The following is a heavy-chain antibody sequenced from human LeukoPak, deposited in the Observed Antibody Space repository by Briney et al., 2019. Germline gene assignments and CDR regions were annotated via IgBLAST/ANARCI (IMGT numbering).Heavy chain of an antibody. D-gene: IGHD4-17*01. CDR2: IYPGDSDT. Sequence: GESLKISCKGSGYSFTSYWIGWVRQMPGKGLEWMGIIYPGDSDTRYSPSFQGQVTISADKSINTAYLQWSSLKASDTAIYYCATGASKVTTDFANYWGQGTQVAVSS. CDR3: ATGASKVTTDFANY. V-gene: IGHV5-51*01. J-gene: IGHJ4*02. CDR1: GYSFTSYW.